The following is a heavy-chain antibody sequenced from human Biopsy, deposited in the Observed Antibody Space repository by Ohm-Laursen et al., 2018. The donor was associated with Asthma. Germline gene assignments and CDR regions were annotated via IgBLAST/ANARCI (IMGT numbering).Heavy chain of an antibody. J-gene: IGHJ6*02. D-gene: IGHD5-12*01. V-gene: IGHV1-69*13. CDR1: GDSFSNYA. CDR2: LIPVLGTP. CDR3: ARGYSGSDRIVYYYSGLEV. Sequence: SVKVSCKTSGDSFSNYAISWVRQAPGQGLEWMGGLIPVLGTPDHAQMFEGRVTITADESTSTAYMELSSLSSEDTAVYYCARGYSGSDRIVYYYSGLEVWGRGTTVTVSS.